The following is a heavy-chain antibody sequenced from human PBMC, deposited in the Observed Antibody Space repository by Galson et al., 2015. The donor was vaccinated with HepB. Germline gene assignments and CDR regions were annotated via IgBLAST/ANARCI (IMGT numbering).Heavy chain of an antibody. J-gene: IGHJ4*02. CDR2: IDPSDSYT. D-gene: IGHD6-19*01. CDR1: GYSFTSYW. V-gene: IGHV5-10-1*01. CDR3: ARHGRSGWYFPFLDY. Sequence: QSGAEVKKPGESLRISCKGSGYSFTSYWISWVRQMPGKGLEWMGRIDPSDSYTNYSPSFQGHVTISADKSISTAYLQWSSLKASDTAMYYCARHGRSGWYFPFLDYWGQGTLVTVSS.